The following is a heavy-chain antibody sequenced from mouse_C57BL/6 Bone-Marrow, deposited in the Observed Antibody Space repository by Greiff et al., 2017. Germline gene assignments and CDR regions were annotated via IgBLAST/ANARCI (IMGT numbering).Heavy chain of an antibody. Sequence: VQLQQSGPELVKPGASVKMSCKASGYTFTDYNMHWVKQSHGKSLEWIGYINPNNGGTSYNQKFKGKATLTVNKSSSTAYMELCSLTSEDSAVYYCAREAITTVPYYFDYWGQGTTLTVSS. CDR1: GYTFTDYN. CDR2: INPNNGGT. J-gene: IGHJ2*01. V-gene: IGHV1-22*01. D-gene: IGHD1-1*01. CDR3: AREAITTVPYYFDY.